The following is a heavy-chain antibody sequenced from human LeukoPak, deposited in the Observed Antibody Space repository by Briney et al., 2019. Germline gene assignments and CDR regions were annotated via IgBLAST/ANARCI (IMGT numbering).Heavy chain of an antibody. CDR1: GFTLGSYA. CDR3: AKGVRLWFAFYFDY. CDR2: ISGNGYNT. V-gene: IGHV3-23*01. D-gene: IGHD3-10*01. J-gene: IGHJ4*02. Sequence: GESLRLSCAGSGFTLGSYAMSWVRQAPGKRLEWVSAISGNGYNTYYADSVKGRFTISSESSRNTLYLQMHNLRAEDTAVYYCAKGVRLWFAFYFDYWGQGTLVTVSS.